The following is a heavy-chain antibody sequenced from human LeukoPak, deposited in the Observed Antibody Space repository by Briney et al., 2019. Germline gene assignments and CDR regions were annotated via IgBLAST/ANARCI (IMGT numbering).Heavy chain of an antibody. Sequence: GGSLRLSCAASGFPFSSHAMSWVRQPPGKGLEWVAAISNGKTYYADSVRGRFAISRDDSTNTAYLHMNSLRDEDTALYHCVREAGYCAPVCVKTNWFDPWGQGTLVTVSS. D-gene: IGHD2-15*01. CDR3: VREAGYCAPVCVKTNWFDP. CDR1: GFPFSSHA. V-gene: IGHV3-23*01. J-gene: IGHJ5*02. CDR2: ISNGKT.